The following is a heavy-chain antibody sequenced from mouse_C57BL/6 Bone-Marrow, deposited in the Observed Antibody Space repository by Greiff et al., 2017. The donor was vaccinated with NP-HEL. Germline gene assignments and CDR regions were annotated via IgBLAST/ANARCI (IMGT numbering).Heavy chain of an antibody. CDR3: AREGITTVVVPYAMDY. J-gene: IGHJ4*01. D-gene: IGHD1-1*01. V-gene: IGHV1-72*01. CDR1: GYTFTSSW. Sequence: QVQLQQPGAELVKPGASVKLSCKASGYTFTSSWMHWVKQRPGRGLEWIGRIDPISGGTKYNEKFKSKATLTVDKPSSTAYMQLSSLTSEDSAVYYCAREGITTVVVPYAMDYWGQGTSVTVSS. CDR2: IDPISGGT.